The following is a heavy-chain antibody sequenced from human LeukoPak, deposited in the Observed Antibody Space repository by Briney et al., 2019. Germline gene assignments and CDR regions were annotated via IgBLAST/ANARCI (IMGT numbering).Heavy chain of an antibody. Sequence: ASVKVSCKASGYTFTSYAMNWVRQAPGQGLEWTGWINTNTGNPTYAQGFTGRFVFSLDTSVSTAYLQISSLKAEDTAVYYCARVAYSSGWYKVDYWGQGTLVTVSS. CDR1: GYTFTSYA. V-gene: IGHV7-4-1*02. D-gene: IGHD6-19*01. J-gene: IGHJ4*02. CDR2: INTNTGNP. CDR3: ARVAYSSGWYKVDY.